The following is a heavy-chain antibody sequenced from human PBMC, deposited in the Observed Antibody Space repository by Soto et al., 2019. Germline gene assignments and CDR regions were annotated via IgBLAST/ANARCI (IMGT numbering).Heavy chain of an antibody. CDR3: ARGVGSSPPRY. V-gene: IGHV4-59*01. D-gene: IGHD3-9*01. J-gene: IGHJ4*02. Sequence: NPSETLSLTCTISGGSISVYYWSWIRQSSGQGLEWIGYIYDSGSPYYNPSLKTRVTISADTSKNQISLKLTSATAADTAVYFCARGVGSSPPRYWGRGTLVTVSS. CDR1: GGSISVYY. CDR2: IYDSGSP.